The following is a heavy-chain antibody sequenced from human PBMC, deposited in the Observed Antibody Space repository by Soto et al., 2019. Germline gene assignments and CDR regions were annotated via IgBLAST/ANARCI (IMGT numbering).Heavy chain of an antibody. D-gene: IGHD3-10*01. V-gene: IGHV3-21*01. CDR2: ISSSSSYI. CDR3: ARAPVTMVRGVYAYYYYGMDV. J-gene: IGHJ6*02. CDR1: VFTFSSYR. Sequence: GWYLRLSCEDSVFTFSSYRMNWFRQAPLNVLEWVSSISSSSSYIYYADSVKGRFTISRDNAKNSLYLQMNSLRAEDTAVYYCARAPVTMVRGVYAYYYYGMDVWGQGTTVTVSS.